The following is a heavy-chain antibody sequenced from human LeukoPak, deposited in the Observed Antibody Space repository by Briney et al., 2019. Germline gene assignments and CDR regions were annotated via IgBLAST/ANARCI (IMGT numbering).Heavy chain of an antibody. Sequence: PGRSLRLSCAASGFTFSSYAMHWVRQAPGNGLEWEAVISYDGSNKYYADSVKGRFTISRDNSKNTLYLQMNSLRAEDTAVYYCARDGYSSGCIDYWGQGTLVTVSS. CDR1: GFTFSSYA. V-gene: IGHV3-30-3*01. CDR3: ARDGYSSGCIDY. CDR2: ISYDGSNK. J-gene: IGHJ4*02. D-gene: IGHD6-19*01.